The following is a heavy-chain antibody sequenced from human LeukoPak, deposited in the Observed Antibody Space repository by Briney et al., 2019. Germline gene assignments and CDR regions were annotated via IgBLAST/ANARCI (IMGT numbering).Heavy chain of an antibody. CDR3: AKDRDCSSTSCYFDY. J-gene: IGHJ4*02. CDR2: ISGSGGST. CDR1: GFAFSSYA. Sequence: GGSLRLSCAASGFAFSSYAMSWVRQAPGKGLEWVSAISGSGGSTYYADSVKGRFTISRDNSKNTLYLQMNSLRAEDTAVYYCAKDRDCSSTSCYFDYWGQGTLVTVSS. V-gene: IGHV3-23*01. D-gene: IGHD2-2*01.